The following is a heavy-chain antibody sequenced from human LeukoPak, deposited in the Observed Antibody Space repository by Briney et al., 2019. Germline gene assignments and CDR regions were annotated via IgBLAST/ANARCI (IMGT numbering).Heavy chain of an antibody. D-gene: IGHD3-10*01. Sequence: SETLSLTCTVSGGSISSYYWSWIRQPPGKGLEWIGYIYYSGSTNYNPSLKSRVTISVDTSKNQFSLKLSSVTAADTAVYYCARQEQSYGSGSLTGFHWGQGTLVTVSS. V-gene: IGHV4-59*08. CDR3: ARQEQSYGSGSLTGFH. CDR1: GGSISSYY. CDR2: IYYSGST. J-gene: IGHJ4*02.